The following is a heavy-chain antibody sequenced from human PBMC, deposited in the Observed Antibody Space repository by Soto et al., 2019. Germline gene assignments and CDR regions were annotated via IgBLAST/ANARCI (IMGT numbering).Heavy chain of an antibody. Sequence: QVQLVQSGSEVKKSGASVKVSCKTYGYTFTSFGITWVRQAHGRGLEWMGWIKTYNGDRGYVQKFQGRLTVTADTSTSTAYMELRSLTSDDTAVYYCGRRGLDYWGQGTLVTVSS. CDR3: GRRGLDY. V-gene: IGHV1-18*01. J-gene: IGHJ4*02. CDR2: IKTYNGDR. CDR1: GYTFTSFG.